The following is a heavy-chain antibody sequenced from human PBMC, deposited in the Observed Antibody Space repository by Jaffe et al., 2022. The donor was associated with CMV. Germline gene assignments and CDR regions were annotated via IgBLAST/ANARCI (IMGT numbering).Heavy chain of an antibody. CDR2: IKQDGSEK. D-gene: IGHD5-18*01. J-gene: IGHJ5*02. Sequence: EVQLVESGGGLVQPGGSLRLSCAASGFTFSSYWMSWVRQAPGKGLEWVANIKQDGSEKYYVDSVKGRFTISRDNAKNSLYLQMNSLRAEDTAVYYCASLPVDTAIYWFDPWGQGTLVTVSS. V-gene: IGHV3-7*03. CDR3: ASLPVDTAIYWFDP. CDR1: GFTFSSYW.